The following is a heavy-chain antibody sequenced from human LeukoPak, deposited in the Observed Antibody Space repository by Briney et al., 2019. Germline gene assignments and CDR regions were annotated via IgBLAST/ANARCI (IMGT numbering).Heavy chain of an antibody. CDR2: IKPDGSEK. CDR3: ARDASALY. Sequence: AXXXIXXKYXMTWVRQAPGKGLEWVASIKPDGSEKYYLDSVKGRFTISRXXARDSLYLQMNSLREDDTYVYFXARDASALYWGRGTLVTVSS. CDR1: XXIXXKYX. V-gene: IGHV3-7*01. D-gene: IGHD6-19*01. J-gene: IGHJ4*02.